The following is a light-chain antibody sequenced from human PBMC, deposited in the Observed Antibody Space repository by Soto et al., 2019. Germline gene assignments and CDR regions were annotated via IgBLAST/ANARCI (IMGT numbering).Light chain of an antibody. CDR1: QSLLHSNGYSY. CDR3: MQGTHWPIT. CDR2: LGS. V-gene: IGKV2-28*01. Sequence: DIVMTQSPLSLPVTPGEAASLSCSSSQSLLHSNGYSYLDWYLQKPGQSPQLLIYLGSNRASGVPDRFSGSGSGTDFALKISRVEAEDVGVYYCMQGTHWPITFGQGTRLEIK. J-gene: IGKJ5*01.